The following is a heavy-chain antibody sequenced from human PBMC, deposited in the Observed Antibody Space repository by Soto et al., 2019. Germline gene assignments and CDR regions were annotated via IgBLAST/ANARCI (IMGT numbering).Heavy chain of an antibody. D-gene: IGHD6-19*01. V-gene: IGHV3-9*02. J-gene: IGHJ4*02. CDR3: AKAESSGWYYSLDY. CDR1: GFTSDDYA. Sequence: DVQLVESGGGLVQPGKSLRLSCAASGFTSDDYAMHWVRQVPGKGLEWVSGLSWNSGTIDYADSVKGRFTISRDTAKNSLHLQMNSLKPEDTAFYYCAKAESSGWYYSLDYCGQGTLVTVSS. CDR2: LSWNSGTI.